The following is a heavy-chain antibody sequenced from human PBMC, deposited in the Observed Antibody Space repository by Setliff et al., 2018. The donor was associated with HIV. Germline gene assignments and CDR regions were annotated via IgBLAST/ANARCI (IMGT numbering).Heavy chain of an antibody. Sequence: LRLSCAASGFTFSNYWMSWVRQAPGKGLEWVANIKQDGSEKYYVDSVKGRFTISRDNAKNSLYLQMNSLRAEDTAVYYCARFEVTTVTTRDYWGQGTLVTVSS. CDR1: GFTFSNYW. CDR3: ARFEVTTVTTRDY. J-gene: IGHJ4*02. D-gene: IGHD4-17*01. CDR2: IKQDGSEK. V-gene: IGHV3-7*01.